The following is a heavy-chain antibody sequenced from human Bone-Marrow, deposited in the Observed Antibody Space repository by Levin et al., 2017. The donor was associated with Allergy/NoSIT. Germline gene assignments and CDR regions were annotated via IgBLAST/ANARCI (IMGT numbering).Heavy chain of an antibody. V-gene: IGHV3-21*06. Sequence: SCAASGFVFSTYSLNWVRQAPGKGLEWVSSISSGSTYIYYADLVKGRFTISRDNAKNSLYLQMNSLRAEDTAVYYCAREGGFGDFPSHYYDTGMDVWGQGTTVTVSS. D-gene: IGHD3-10*01. CDR1: GFVFSTYS. J-gene: IGHJ6*02. CDR2: ISSGSTYI. CDR3: AREGGFGDFPSHYYDTGMDV.